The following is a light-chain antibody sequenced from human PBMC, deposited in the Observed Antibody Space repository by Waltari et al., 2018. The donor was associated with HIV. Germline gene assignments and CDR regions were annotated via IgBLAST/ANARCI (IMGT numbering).Light chain of an antibody. J-gene: IGKJ1*01. Sequence: ENVLTQSPGTLSLSPGERATLSCRASQSVISNYFAWYQQKPGQPPRLLIYGASARATGIPDRFSGSGSGIDFTLTISRLEPEDSAVYYCQQYVSSPTFGQGTKVEIK. CDR3: QQYVSSPT. CDR2: GAS. V-gene: IGKV3-20*01. CDR1: QSVISNY.